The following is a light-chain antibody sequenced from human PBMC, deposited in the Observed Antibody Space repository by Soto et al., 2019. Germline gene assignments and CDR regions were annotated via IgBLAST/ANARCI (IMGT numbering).Light chain of an antibody. J-gene: IGKJ1*01. CDR1: QSINNN. V-gene: IGKV3-15*01. Sequence: EIVMTQSPATLSVSPGERATLSCRASQSINNNLAWYQQKPGQPPRRLIYGASTRATGLPARFSGSGCGTEFTLTISSLQSEDFAVYYCQQYNNWPPWTFGQGTKVEIK. CDR3: QQYNNWPPWT. CDR2: GAS.